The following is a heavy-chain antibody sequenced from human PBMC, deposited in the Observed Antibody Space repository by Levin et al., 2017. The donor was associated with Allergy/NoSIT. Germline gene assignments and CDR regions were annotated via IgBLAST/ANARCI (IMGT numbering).Heavy chain of an antibody. V-gene: IGHV1-69*06. CDR1: GGTFSSYG. CDR3: ARALQMYCSGGSCYSWFDP. CDR2: IIPIFDTA. J-gene: IGHJ5*02. D-gene: IGHD2-15*01. Sequence: SVKVSCKASGGTFSSYGINWVRQAPGQGLEWMGGIIPIFDTAKYAQKFQDRVTITADKSTSTAYMELSSLRYEDTAVYYCARALQMYCSGGSCYSWFDPWGQGTLVSVSS.